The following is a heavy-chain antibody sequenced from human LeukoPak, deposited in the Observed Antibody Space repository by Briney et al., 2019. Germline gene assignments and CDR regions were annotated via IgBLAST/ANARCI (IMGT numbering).Heavy chain of an antibody. Sequence: SETLSLTCTVSGGSISSYYRSWIRQPPGKGLEWIGYIYYSGSTNYNPSLKSRVTISVDTSKNQFSLKLSSVTAADTAVYYCARITSSGRWFDPWGQGTLVTVSS. CDR3: ARITSSGRWFDP. J-gene: IGHJ5*02. CDR1: GGSISSYY. V-gene: IGHV4-59*01. CDR2: IYYSGST. D-gene: IGHD3-22*01.